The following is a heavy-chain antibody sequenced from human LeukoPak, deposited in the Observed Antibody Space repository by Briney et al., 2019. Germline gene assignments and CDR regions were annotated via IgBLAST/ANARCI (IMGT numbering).Heavy chain of an antibody. Sequence: GGSLRLSCAASGFTFSGSGMSWVRQAPGKGLEWISSSGDSDGSTYYAASLKGRFTISRDNSKKTLYLQMNNLRAEDTAVYYCAKGGCRGTCNPLAYWGQGALVTVSP. J-gene: IGHJ4*02. CDR1: GFTFSGSG. D-gene: IGHD2-15*01. CDR2: SGDSDGST. CDR3: AKGGCRGTCNPLAY. V-gene: IGHV3-23*01.